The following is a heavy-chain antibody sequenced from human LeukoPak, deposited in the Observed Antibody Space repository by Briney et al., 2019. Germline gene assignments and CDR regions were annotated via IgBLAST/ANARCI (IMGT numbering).Heavy chain of an antibody. D-gene: IGHD6-6*01. Sequence: GESLKISCQSSGYTFTSYWIGWVRQMPGKGLQWMGIIYPGDSDTTYSPSFQGQVTIPANKSVSTAYLQWSSLKASDRAIYYCARLIVGSSSSGWFDPWGQGTLVTVSS. CDR2: IYPGDSDT. CDR1: GYTFTSYW. CDR3: ARLIVGSSSSGWFDP. J-gene: IGHJ5*02. V-gene: IGHV5-51*01.